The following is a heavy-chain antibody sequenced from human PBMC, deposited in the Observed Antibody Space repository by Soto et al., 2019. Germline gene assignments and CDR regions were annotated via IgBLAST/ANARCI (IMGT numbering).Heavy chain of an antibody. CDR2: IITLFGRA. D-gene: IGHD4-17*01. V-gene: IGHV1-69*01. CDR1: GGTFSSHS. Sequence: VQLMQSGAEVKQPGSSVKVSCKASGGTFSSHSINWVRQAPGQGLEWMGGIITLFGRANYAQNFQGRVTITADQSTSTAYMELNSLRSDDTAVYYCAREVGYGDFSAALLDWGQGTLVTVSS. J-gene: IGHJ4*02. CDR3: AREVGYGDFSAALLD.